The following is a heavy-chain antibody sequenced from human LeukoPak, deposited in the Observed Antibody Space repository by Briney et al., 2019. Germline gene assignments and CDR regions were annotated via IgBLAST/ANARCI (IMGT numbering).Heavy chain of an antibody. CDR3: ASLKRSRTIFGVVPTRGVMDL. CDR1: GYSISSGYY. J-gene: IGHJ6*03. D-gene: IGHD3-3*01. Sequence: SETLSLTCAVSGYSISSGYYWGRIRQPPGQGLEWIGSIYHSGSTYYNPSLKSRVTISEDTSKNQFSLKLSSVTAADTPVYYCASLKRSRTIFGVVPTRGVMDLGREDTTVPVSS. CDR2: IYHSGST. V-gene: IGHV4-38-2*01.